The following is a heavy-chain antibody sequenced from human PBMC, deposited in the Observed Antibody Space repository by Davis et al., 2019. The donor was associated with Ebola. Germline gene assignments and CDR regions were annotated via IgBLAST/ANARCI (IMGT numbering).Heavy chain of an antibody. D-gene: IGHD1-26*01. CDR1: GFSFKNYE. J-gene: IGHJ4*02. CDR3: ARVGGTSGSFLDC. CDR2: IYNGGSPT. V-gene: IGHV3-48*03. Sequence: GESLKISCAASGFSFKNYEMNWVRQAPGKGLEWLSYIYNGGSPTYSDSVKGRFTVSRDNTKNSLYLQMTNLSADDSAIYYCARVGGTSGSFLDCWGRGTLVTVSS.